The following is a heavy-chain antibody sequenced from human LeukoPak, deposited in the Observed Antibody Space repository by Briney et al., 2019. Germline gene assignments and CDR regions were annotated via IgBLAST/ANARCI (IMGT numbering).Heavy chain of an antibody. J-gene: IGHJ4*02. Sequence: GGSLRLSCTASGFAFSDYYMGWIRQAPGKGLEYVSVISAKGYSTFYVNSVKDRFIITRDNSRNTVYLQMGSLRTEDTAVYYCAKDGRGSPDYWGQGTLVTVSS. D-gene: IGHD1-26*01. V-gene: IGHV3-64*01. CDR2: ISAKGYST. CDR3: AKDGRGSPDY. CDR1: GFAFSDYY.